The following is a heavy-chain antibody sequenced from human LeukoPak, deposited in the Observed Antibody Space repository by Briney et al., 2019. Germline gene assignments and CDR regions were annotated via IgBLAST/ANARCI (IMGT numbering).Heavy chain of an antibody. CDR3: SRGQVADYYYYYMDV. Sequence: GGSLRLSCAASGFTFNNYWIHWVRQAPGEGLVWVSRINTDGTKTLYADSVKGRFTISRDNAKNTLYLQMDSLRAEDTAVYYCSRGQVADYYYYYMDVWGKGTTVTVSS. CDR2: INTDGTKT. V-gene: IGHV3-74*01. CDR1: GFTFNNYW. J-gene: IGHJ6*03.